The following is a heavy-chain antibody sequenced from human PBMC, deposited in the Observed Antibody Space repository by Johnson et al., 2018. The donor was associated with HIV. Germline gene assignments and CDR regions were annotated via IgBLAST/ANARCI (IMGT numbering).Heavy chain of an antibody. J-gene: IGHJ3*02. CDR1: AFAFSSYV. V-gene: IGHV3-30*04. CDR3: ARGGVIHDAFDI. D-gene: IGHD3-3*01. CDR2: ISYDGSNK. Sequence: QVQLVESGGGVVQPGRYLRLSCAASAFAFSSYVMHWVRQAPGKGLEWVAVISYDGSNKYYADFVKGRFTISRDNSKNTLYLQMNSLRAEDTAVYYCARGGVIHDAFDIWGQGTMVTLSS.